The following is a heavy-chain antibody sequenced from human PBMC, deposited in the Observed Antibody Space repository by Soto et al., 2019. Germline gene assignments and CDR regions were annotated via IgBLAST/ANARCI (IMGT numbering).Heavy chain of an antibody. Sequence: SLRLSCAASGFTFSSYGMHGVRQAPGNVLEWVAVISYDGSNKYYADAVKGRFTISRDNPKNTLYLQMNSLRAEDTAVYYCAKDNWYYYDSSGYYYDGMDVWGQGPTVTVSS. D-gene: IGHD3-22*01. CDR2: ISYDGSNK. V-gene: IGHV3-30*18. J-gene: IGHJ6*02. CDR1: GFTFSSYG. CDR3: AKDNWYYYDSSGYYYDGMDV.